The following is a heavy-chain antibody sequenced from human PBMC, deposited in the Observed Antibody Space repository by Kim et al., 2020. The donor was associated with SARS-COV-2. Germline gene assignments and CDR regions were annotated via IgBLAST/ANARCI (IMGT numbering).Heavy chain of an antibody. D-gene: IGHD1-1*01. CDR3: AKDLGRTGTTKSYYYYGMDV. Sequence: RFTISRDNSKNTLYLQMNSLRAEDTAVYYCAKDLGRTGTTKSYYYYGMDVWGQGTTVTVSS. J-gene: IGHJ6*02. V-gene: IGHV3-30*02.